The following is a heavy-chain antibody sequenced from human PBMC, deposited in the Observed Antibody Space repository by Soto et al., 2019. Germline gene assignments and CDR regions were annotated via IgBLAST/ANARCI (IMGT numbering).Heavy chain of an antibody. Sequence: XRLSCAASGFTFSSYAMHWVRQAPGKGLEWVAVISYDGSNKYYADSVKGRFTISRDNSKNTLYLQMNSLRAEDTAVYYXXXXXXHYGGXPMNXDYWXXGTLVTVS. J-gene: IGHJ4*02. D-gene: IGHD4-17*01. CDR1: GFTFSSYA. V-gene: IGHV3-30-3*01. CDR2: ISYDGSNK. CDR3: XXXXXHYGGXPMNXDY.